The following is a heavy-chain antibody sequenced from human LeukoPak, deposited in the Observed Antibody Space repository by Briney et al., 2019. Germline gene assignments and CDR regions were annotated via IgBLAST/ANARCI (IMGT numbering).Heavy chain of an antibody. CDR2: IYYSGST. CDR3: ARGLGYCSGGSCRALDFDY. CDR1: GYSISSGYY. V-gene: IGHV4-38-2*01. D-gene: IGHD2-15*01. J-gene: IGHJ4*02. Sequence: PSETLSLTCAVSGYSISSGYYWGCIRQPPGKRLGGIGNIYYSGSTKYNPSLKGPFTISVDTSKNQFYLKLSSVTAADTAVYYCARGLGYCSGGSCRALDFDYWGQGTMVTVSS.